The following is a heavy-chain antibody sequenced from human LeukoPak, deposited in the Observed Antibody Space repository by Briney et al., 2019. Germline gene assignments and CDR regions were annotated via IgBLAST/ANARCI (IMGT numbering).Heavy chain of an antibody. CDR2: IYYSGST. CDR3: AGAYSYGSTYYYMDV. D-gene: IGHD5-18*01. J-gene: IGHJ6*03. CDR1: GGPISSYY. V-gene: IGHV4-59*01. Sequence: PSETLSLTCTVSGGPISSYYWSWIRQPPGKGLEWIGYIYYSGSTNYNPSLKSRVTISVDTSKNQFSLKLSSVTAADTAVYYCAGAYSYGSTYYYMDVWGKGTTVTISS.